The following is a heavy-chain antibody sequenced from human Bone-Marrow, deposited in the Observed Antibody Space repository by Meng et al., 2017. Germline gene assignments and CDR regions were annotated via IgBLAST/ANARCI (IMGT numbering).Heavy chain of an antibody. J-gene: IGHJ6*02. Sequence: GESLKISCKGSGYSLTSYWTGWVRQMPGKGLEWVGISYRGDSDTRYSPSCEGQVTISADKSISTAYLQRSSLNASDTTMYYCARHVKSVVRVVIPPPYYGMDVWGQGTTVTVSS. CDR2: SYRGDSDT. D-gene: IGHD3-10*01. V-gene: IGHV5-51*01. CDR3: ARHVKSVVRVVIPPPYYGMDV. CDR1: GYSLTSYW.